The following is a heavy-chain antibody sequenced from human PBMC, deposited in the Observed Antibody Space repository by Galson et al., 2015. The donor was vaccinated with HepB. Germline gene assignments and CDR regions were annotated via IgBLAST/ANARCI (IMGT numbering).Heavy chain of an antibody. J-gene: IGHJ6*02. V-gene: IGHV3-15*01. Sequence: SLRLSCAASGFTFSNAWMSWVRQAPGKGLEWVGRIKSKTDGGTTDYAAPVKGRFTISRDDSKNTLYLQMNSLKTEDTAVYYCTTRTYSNYYYGMDVWGQGTTVTVSS. CDR3: TTRTYSNYYYGMDV. CDR2: IKSKTDGGTT. CDR1: GFTFSNAW. D-gene: IGHD4-11*01.